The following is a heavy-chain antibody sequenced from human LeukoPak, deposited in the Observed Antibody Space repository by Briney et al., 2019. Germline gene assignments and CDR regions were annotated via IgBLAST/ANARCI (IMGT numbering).Heavy chain of an antibody. J-gene: IGHJ4*02. V-gene: IGHV3-48*01. CDR1: GFTFSSYS. CDR3: ARHLSGVTGYTYGRGIDY. CDR2: ISSSSSTI. Sequence: GGSLRLSCAASGFTFSSYSMNWVRQAPGKGLEWVSYISSSSSTIYYADSVKGRFTISRDNAKNSLYLQMNSLRAEDTTVYYCARHLSGVTGYTYGRGIDYWGQGTLVTVSS. D-gene: IGHD5-18*01.